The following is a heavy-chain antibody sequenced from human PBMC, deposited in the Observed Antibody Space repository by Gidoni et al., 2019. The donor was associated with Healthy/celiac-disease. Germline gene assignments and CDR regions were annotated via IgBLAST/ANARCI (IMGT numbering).Heavy chain of an antibody. V-gene: IGHV4-59*01. D-gene: IGHD4-17*01. CDR1: GGSISSYY. CDR3: ARTNSAVTTFWFDP. J-gene: IGHJ5*02. Sequence: QVQLQESGPGLVKPSETLSLTCPVSGGSISSYYWSWIRQPPGKGLEWIGYIYYSGSTNYNPSLKSRVTISVDTSKNQFSLKLSSVTAADTAVYYCARTNSAVTTFWFDPWGQGTLVTVSS. CDR2: IYYSGST.